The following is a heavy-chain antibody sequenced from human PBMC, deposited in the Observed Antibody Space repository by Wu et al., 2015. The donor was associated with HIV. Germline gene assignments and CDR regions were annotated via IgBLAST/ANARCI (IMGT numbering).Heavy chain of an antibody. J-gene: IGHJ4*02. Sequence: QAQLVQFGAEVKKPGSSVKVTCKASGDGFTSYAVSWVRQAPGQGLEWVGRIIPSFETTNYAQQFLGRVTITADEFMTTAYMELPSLKSEDTAVYYCATGGFLWGSYRYKSPGRWGQGTLITVSS. CDR1: GDGFTSYA. CDR3: ATGGFLWGSYRYKSPGR. D-gene: IGHD3-16*02. CDR2: IIPSFETT. V-gene: IGHV1-69*15.